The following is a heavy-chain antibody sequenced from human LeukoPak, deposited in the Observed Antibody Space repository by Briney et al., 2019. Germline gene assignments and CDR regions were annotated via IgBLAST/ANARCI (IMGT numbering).Heavy chain of an antibody. CDR3: AREGELGLND. CDR2: ITLNSGDT. CDR1: GYTFTSYA. J-gene: IGHJ4*02. V-gene: IGHV1-2*02. D-gene: IGHD7-27*01. Sequence: GASVKVSCKASGYTFTSYAMNWVRQAPGQGLEWMGWITLNSGDTKYAQKFQGRVTMTSDTSITTAYMELSSLKFDDTAMYYCAREGELGLNDWGQGTLVTVSS.